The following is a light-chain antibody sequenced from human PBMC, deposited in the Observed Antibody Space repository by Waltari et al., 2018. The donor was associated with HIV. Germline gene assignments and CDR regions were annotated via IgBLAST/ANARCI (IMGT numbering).Light chain of an antibody. CDR3: YSAADNVV. CDR1: VLAKKY. V-gene: IGLV3-27*01. Sequence: SYELTQPSSVSVSPGQTARITCSGDVLAKKYARWFQQKPGQAPVLVIYKDSGRPSGIPERFSGSSSGTTVTLTISGAQVEDEADYYCYSAADNVVFGGGTKLTVL. J-gene: IGLJ2*01. CDR2: KDS.